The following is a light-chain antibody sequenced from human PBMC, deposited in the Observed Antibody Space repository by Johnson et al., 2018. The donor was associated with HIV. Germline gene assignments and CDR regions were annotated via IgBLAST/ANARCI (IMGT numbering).Light chain of an antibody. Sequence: QSVLTQPPSVSAAPGQKVTISCSGTSSNIGNNYVSWYRQLPGTAPKLLIYDNNKRPSGIPDRFSDSKSGTSATLGITGLQTGDEADYYCGTWDSSLGAHYVFGTGTKITLL. CDR1: SSNIGNNY. J-gene: IGLJ1*01. CDR2: DNN. V-gene: IGLV1-51*01. CDR3: GTWDSSLGAHYV.